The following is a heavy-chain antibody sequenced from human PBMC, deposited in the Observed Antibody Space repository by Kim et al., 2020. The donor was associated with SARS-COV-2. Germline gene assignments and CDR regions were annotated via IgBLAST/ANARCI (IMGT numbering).Heavy chain of an antibody. J-gene: IGHJ4*02. V-gene: IGHV4-39*01. Sequence: SETLSLTCTVSGGSISSSSYYWGWIRQPPGKGLEWIGSIYYSGSTYYNPSLKSRVTISVDTSKNQFSLKLSSVTAADTAVYYCARLGYDFGYWGQGTLVTVSS. CDR3: ARLGYDFGY. CDR2: IYYSGST. D-gene: IGHD5-12*01. CDR1: GGSISSSSYY.